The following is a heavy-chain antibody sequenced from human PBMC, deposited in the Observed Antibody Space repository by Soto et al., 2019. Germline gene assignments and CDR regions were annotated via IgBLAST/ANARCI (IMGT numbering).Heavy chain of an antibody. Sequence: QVQLVQSGAEVKKPGASVKVSCKASGYTFTNYGISWVRQAPGQGLEWMGWISGYNGDTDYAQKVQGRVTTTTHTSTSTVYMELRSLSSDDTAVYYCAREGIRPYYYYGMDVWGQGTTVTVSS. CDR1: GYTFTNYG. J-gene: IGHJ6*02. V-gene: IGHV1-18*01. CDR3: AREGIRPYYYYGMDV. CDR2: ISGYNGDT. D-gene: IGHD3-10*01.